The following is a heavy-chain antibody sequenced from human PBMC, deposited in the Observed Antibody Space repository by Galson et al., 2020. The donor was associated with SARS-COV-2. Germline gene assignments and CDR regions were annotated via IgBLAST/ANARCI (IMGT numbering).Heavy chain of an antibody. CDR3: ARGRQSFYFGSGRFDH. CDR1: GGSFSDYH. V-gene: IGHV4-34*01. D-gene: IGHD3-10*01. J-gene: IGHJ4*02. Sequence: SQTLSLTCAVSGGSFSDYHWSWIRQFPGQGLEWIGEINHRGVTDYNPSLKSRVTISLDTSKDQISLELSSVTAADTAVYFCARGRQSFYFGSGRFDHWGQGTLVTVSS. CDR2: INHRGVT.